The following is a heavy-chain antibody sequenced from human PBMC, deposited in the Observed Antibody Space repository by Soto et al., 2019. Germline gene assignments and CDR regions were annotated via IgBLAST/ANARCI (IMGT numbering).Heavy chain of an antibody. J-gene: IGHJ5*02. CDR2: IIPILDVA. V-gene: IGHV1-69*02. CDR3: ERSIQEDIGVAGTKDIWFDP. D-gene: IGHD6-19*01. Sequence: QVQLVQSGAEVKRPGSSVKVSCQTSGGTFRTYTINWVRQAPGQGLEWMGRIIPILDVANYAQKFQGRVTITADKYTSKANMELRSLRSEDTAVYYCERSIQEDIGVAGTKDIWFDPWGQGTRVTVAS. CDR1: GGTFRTYT.